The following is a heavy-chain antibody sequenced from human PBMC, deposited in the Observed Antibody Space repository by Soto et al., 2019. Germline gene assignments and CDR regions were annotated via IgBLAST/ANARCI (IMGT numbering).Heavy chain of an antibody. CDR2: ISSSSSYI. CDR1: EFTFSSYS. CDR3: ARAQGYYGSGSTQYYFDY. J-gene: IGHJ4*02. V-gene: IGHV3-21*04. Sequence: GGSLRLSCAASEFTFSSYSMNWVRQAPGKGLEWVSSISSSSSYIYYADSVKGRFTISRDNAKNSLYLQMNSLRAEDTAVYYCARAQGYYGSGSTQYYFDYWGQGTLVTVSS. D-gene: IGHD3-10*01.